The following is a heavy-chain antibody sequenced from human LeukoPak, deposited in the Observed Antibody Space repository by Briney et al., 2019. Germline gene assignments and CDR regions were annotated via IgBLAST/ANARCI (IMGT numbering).Heavy chain of an antibody. D-gene: IGHD3-22*01. Sequence: GASVKVSCKASGYTFTGYYMHWVRQAPGQGLEWMGWINPNSGGTNYAQKFQGRVTMTRDTSISTAYMELSRLRSDDTAVYYCARVSSGYYDSSGYYEQDYWGQGTLVTVSS. J-gene: IGHJ4*02. V-gene: IGHV1-2*02. CDR3: ARVSSGYYDSSGYYEQDY. CDR2: INPNSGGT. CDR1: GYTFTGYY.